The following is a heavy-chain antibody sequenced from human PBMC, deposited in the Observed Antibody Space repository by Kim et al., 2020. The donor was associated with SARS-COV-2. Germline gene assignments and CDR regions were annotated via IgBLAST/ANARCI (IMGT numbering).Heavy chain of an antibody. J-gene: IGHJ4*02. Sequence: IYAQKFQGRVTMTEDTSTDTAYMELSSLRSEDTAVYYCATSQLEEYYFDYWGQGTLVTVSS. V-gene: IGHV1-24*01. D-gene: IGHD6-13*01. CDR3: ATSQLEEYYFDY.